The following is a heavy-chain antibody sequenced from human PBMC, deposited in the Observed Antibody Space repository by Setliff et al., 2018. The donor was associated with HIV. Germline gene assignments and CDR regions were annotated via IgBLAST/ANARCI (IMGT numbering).Heavy chain of an antibody. CDR1: GFTFSSYG. V-gene: IGHV3-33*01. Sequence: GESLKISCAASGFTFSSYGMHWVRQAPGKGLEWVAAIWYDGSNKYYADSVKGRFTISRDNSKNTLYLQMNSLRAEDTAVYYCSGEFGSPPDLYYWGQGTLVTVSS. CDR2: IWYDGSNK. CDR3: SGEFGSPPDLYY. J-gene: IGHJ4*02. D-gene: IGHD2-21*01.